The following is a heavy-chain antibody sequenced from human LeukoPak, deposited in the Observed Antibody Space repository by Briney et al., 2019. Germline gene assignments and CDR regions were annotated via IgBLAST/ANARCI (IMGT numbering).Heavy chain of an antibody. J-gene: IGHJ3*02. CDR2: IRSKAYGGTT. V-gene: IGHV3-49*04. CDR3: AKDRSRIAAVGGDAFDI. Sequence: GGSLRLSCTASGFTFGDYAMSWVRQAPGRGLEWVGFIRSKAYGGTTEYAASVKGRFTISRDNSKNTLYLQMNSLRAEDTAVYYCAKDRSRIAAVGGDAFDIWGQGTMVTVSS. D-gene: IGHD6-13*01. CDR1: GFTFGDYA.